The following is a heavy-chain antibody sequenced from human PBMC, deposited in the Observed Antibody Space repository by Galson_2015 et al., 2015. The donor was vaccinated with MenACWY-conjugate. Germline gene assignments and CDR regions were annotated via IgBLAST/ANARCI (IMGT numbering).Heavy chain of an antibody. D-gene: IGHD1-1*01. CDR2: IKADGSFS. CDR1: GVTFNNYW. Sequence: SLRLSCAASGVTFNNYWMHWVRQPLGKGLEWISYIKADGSFSNYADSVKGRFTISTDNAKNMVYLQMDGLGDEDTAVYFCARDNNWSFDSWGQGTLVTVSS. CDR3: ARDNNWSFDS. J-gene: IGHJ4*02. V-gene: IGHV3-74*01.